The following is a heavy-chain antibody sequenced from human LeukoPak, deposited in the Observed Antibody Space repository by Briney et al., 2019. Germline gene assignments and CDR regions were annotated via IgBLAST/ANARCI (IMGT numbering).Heavy chain of an antibody. CDR1: GFTFSSYA. CDR2: ISGSGGST. CDR3: AKGGVRYCSGGSCYSNY. J-gene: IGHJ4*02. V-gene: IGHV3-23*01. D-gene: IGHD2-15*01. Sequence: GGSLRLSCAASGFTFSSYAMSWVRQAPGKGLEWVSAISGSGGSTYYADSVEGRFTISRDNSKNTLYLQMNSLRAEDTAVYYCAKGGVRYCSGGSCYSNYWGQGTLVTVSS.